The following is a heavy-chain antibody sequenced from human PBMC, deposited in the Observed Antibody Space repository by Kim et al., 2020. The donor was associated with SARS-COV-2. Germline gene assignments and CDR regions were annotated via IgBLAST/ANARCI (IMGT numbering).Heavy chain of an antibody. V-gene: IGHV4-31*03. Sequence: SETLSLTCTVSGGSISSGGYYWSWIRQHPGKGLEWIGYIYYSGSTYYNPSLKSRVTISVDTSKNQFSLKLSSVTAADTAVYYCARGGDSSGYYAPTTGGMDVWGQGTTVTVSS. CDR2: IYYSGST. CDR3: ARGGDSSGYYAPTTGGMDV. CDR1: GGSISSGGYY. J-gene: IGHJ6*02. D-gene: IGHD3-22*01.